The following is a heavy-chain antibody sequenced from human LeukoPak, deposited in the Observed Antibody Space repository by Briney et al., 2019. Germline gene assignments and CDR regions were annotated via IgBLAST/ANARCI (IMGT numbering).Heavy chain of an antibody. CDR1: GGSISSGGYY. V-gene: IGHV4-31*03. J-gene: IGHJ4*02. Sequence: SETLSLTCTVSGGSISSGGYYWSWICQHPGKGLEWIGYIYYSGSTYYNPSLKSRVTISVDTSKNQFSLKLSSVTAADTAVYYCARGGYTAMVTGFDYWGQGTLVTVSS. CDR2: IYYSGST. D-gene: IGHD5-18*01. CDR3: ARGGYTAMVTGFDY.